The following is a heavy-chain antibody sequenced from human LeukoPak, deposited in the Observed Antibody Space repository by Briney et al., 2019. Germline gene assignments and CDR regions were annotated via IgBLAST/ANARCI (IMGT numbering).Heavy chain of an antibody. V-gene: IGHV4-59*01. CDR3: ARSLRATIKGFDY. Sequence: SETLSLTCTVSGGSISSYYWSWIRQPPGKGLEWIGYIYYSGSTNYNPSLKSRVTISVDTSKNQFSLKLSSVTAADTAVYYCARSLRATIKGFDYWGQGTLVTVSS. D-gene: IGHD5-12*01. CDR1: GGSISSYY. CDR2: IYYSGST. J-gene: IGHJ4*02.